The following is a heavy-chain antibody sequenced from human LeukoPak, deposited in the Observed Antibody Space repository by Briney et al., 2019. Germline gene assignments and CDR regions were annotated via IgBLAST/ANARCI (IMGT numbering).Heavy chain of an antibody. Sequence: EASVKVSCEASGGTFSSYAISWVRQAPGQGLEWMGGIIPIFGTANYAQKFQGRVTITADKSTSTAYVELSSLRSEDTAVYYCARAVVDTAGFDYWGQGTLVTVSS. CDR2: IIPIFGTA. D-gene: IGHD5-18*01. J-gene: IGHJ4*02. V-gene: IGHV1-69*06. CDR1: GGTFSSYA. CDR3: ARAVVDTAGFDY.